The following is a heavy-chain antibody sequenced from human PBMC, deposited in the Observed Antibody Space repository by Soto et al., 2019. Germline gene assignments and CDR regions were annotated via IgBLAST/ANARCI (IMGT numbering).Heavy chain of an antibody. D-gene: IGHD6-6*01. CDR2: IYYSGST. V-gene: IGHV4-39*01. CDR3: ARLVSSSSEKYYYYGMDV. CDR1: GGSISSSSYY. Sequence: SETLSLTCTVSGGSISSSSYYWGWIRQPPGKGLEWIGSIYYSGSTYYNPSLKSRVTISVDTSKNQFSLKLSSVTAADTAVYYCARLVSSSSEKYYYYGMDVWGQGTTVTVSS. J-gene: IGHJ6*02.